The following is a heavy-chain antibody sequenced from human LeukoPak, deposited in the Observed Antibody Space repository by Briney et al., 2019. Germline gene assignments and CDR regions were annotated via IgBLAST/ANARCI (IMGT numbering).Heavy chain of an antibody. CDR2: IYYSGST. Sequence: SETLSLTCTVSGGSINSSSYYWGWIRQPPGQGLEWIGSIYYSGSTYYNPSLKSRVTISVDTSKNQFSLKLNSVTAADTAVYYCASAKTSSSSWFTFDYWGQGTLVTVSS. CDR3: ASAKTSSSSWFTFDY. D-gene: IGHD6-13*01. J-gene: IGHJ4*02. CDR1: GGSINSSSYY. V-gene: IGHV4-39*01.